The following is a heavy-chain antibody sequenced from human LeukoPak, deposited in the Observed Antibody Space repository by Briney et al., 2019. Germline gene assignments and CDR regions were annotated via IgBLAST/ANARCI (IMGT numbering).Heavy chain of an antibody. CDR1: GYTFTRYY. J-gene: IGHJ5*02. Sequence: ASVTVSCKAFGYTFTRYYMHWVRQAPGQGAEWMGVINPSGGSTIYAQTFQGRVTLTRDLSTNTDYLELRSLRSEDTAVYYCARDNSVRDEAWWFNPWGQGTLVSVSS. CDR3: ARDNSVRDEAWWFNP. CDR2: INPSGGST. D-gene: IGHD5-24*01. V-gene: IGHV1-46*01.